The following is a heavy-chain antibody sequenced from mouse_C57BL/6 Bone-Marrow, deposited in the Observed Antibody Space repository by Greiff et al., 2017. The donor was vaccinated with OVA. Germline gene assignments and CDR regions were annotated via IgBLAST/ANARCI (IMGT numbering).Heavy chain of an antibody. CDR1: GFSFNTYA. J-gene: IGHJ2*01. D-gene: IGHD1-3*01. V-gene: IGHV10-1*01. CDR3: VRQSKGFFDY. Sequence: EVHLVESGGGLVQPKGSLKLSCAASGFSFNTYAMNWVRQAPGKGLEWVARIRSKSNNYATYYADSVKDRFTISRDDSESMLYLQMNNLKTEDTAMYYCVRQSKGFFDYWGQGTTLTVSS. CDR2: IRSKSNNYAT.